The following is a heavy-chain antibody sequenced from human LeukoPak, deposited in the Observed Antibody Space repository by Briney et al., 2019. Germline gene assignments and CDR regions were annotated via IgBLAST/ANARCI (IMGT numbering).Heavy chain of an antibody. CDR3: ARGAIGDSPARFDF. J-gene: IGHJ5*01. Sequence: GGSLRLSCAASGFSVRTNYMSWVRQTPGKALEWHSTVYSGGRTYYADSVRGRFTISMDNSRNTLFLDMRALRVDDTAIYYCARGAIGDSPARFDFWGQGTLVTVSS. CDR1: GFSVRTNY. D-gene: IGHD4-17*01. CDR2: VYSGGRT. V-gene: IGHV3-53*01.